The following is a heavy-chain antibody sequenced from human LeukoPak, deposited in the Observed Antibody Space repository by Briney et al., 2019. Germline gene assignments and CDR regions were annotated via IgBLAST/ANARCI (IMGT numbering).Heavy chain of an antibody. CDR2: INHSGST. D-gene: IGHD5-18*01. CDR3: ARRWIQLWLGHWYFDL. J-gene: IGHJ2*01. Sequence: SETLSLTCAVYGGSFSGYYWSWIRQPPGEGLEWIGEINHSGSTNYNPSLKSRVTISVDTSKNQFSLKLSSVTAADTAVYYCARRWIQLWLGHWYFDLWGRGTLVTVSS. CDR1: GGSFSGYY. V-gene: IGHV4-34*01.